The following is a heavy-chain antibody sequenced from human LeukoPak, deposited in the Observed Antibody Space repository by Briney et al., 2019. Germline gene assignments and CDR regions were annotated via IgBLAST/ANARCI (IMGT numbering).Heavy chain of an antibody. V-gene: IGHV3-7*01. CDR1: GFTFSSYW. J-gene: IGHJ4*02. D-gene: IGHD3-22*01. Sequence: GGSLRLSCAASGFTFSSYWMSWVRQAPGKGLEWVANIKQDGSEKYYVDSVKGRFTISRDNAKNSLYLQMNSLRAEDTAVYYCARGDYYDSSRGDYWGQGTLVTVSS. CDR3: ARGDYYDSSRGDY. CDR2: IKQDGSEK.